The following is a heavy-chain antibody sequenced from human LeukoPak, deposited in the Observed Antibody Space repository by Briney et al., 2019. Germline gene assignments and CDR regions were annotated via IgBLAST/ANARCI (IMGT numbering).Heavy chain of an antibody. CDR1: GFTFSSYE. CDR3: ASFYSPTYYYGSFSAFDI. V-gene: IGHV3-7*01. Sequence: GGSLRLSCAASGFTFSSYEMNWVRQAPGKGLEWVANIKQDESEKYYVDSVRGRFTISRDNAKNSLYLQMNSLRAEDTAVYYCASFYSPTYYYGSFSAFDIWGQGTMVTVSS. D-gene: IGHD3-10*01. J-gene: IGHJ3*02. CDR2: IKQDESEK.